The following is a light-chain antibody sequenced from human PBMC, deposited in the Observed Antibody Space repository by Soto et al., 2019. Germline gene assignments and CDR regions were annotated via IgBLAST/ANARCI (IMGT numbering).Light chain of an antibody. CDR1: SSDVGGYNY. CDR3: SSYISSSTPYV. V-gene: IGLV2-14*01. J-gene: IGLJ1*01. CDR2: EVS. Sequence: QTVLTQPSCVSGSPGQSITISCTGTSSDVGGYNYVSWYQQHQGKAPKLMIYEVSNRPSGVSNRFSGSKSGNTASLTISGVQAEDEGDYYCSSYISSSTPYVFGTGTKVTVL.